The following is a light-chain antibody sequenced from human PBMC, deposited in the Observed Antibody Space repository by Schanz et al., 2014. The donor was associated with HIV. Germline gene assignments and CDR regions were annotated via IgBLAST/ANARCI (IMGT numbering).Light chain of an antibody. CDR2: DVT. CDR1: SSDVGHYDF. J-gene: IGLJ3*02. V-gene: IGLV2-14*03. CDR3: TSFTTSTTWV. Sequence: QSALTQPASLSGSPGQSITISCTGTSSDVGHYDFLSWYQQHPGRAPKLIIYDVTKRPSGVSNRFSGSKSGNTASLTISGLQAEDEADYYCTSFTTSTTWVFGGGTKLTVL.